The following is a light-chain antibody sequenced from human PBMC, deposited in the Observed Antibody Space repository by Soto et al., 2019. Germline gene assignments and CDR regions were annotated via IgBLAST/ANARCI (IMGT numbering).Light chain of an antibody. CDR3: AVWDDSLNGYV. V-gene: IGLV1-44*01. CDR2: SNN. CDR1: SSNIGSNT. Sequence: QSVLTQPPSASGTPGQRVTISCSGSSSNIGSNTVNWYQHLPRAAPKLLIQSNNQRPSGVPDRFSGSQSGTSASLAISGLQSEEEADYCCAVWDDSLNGYVFGTGTKVTVL. J-gene: IGLJ1*01.